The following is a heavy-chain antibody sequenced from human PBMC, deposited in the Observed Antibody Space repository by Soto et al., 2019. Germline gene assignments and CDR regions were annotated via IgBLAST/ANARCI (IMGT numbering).Heavy chain of an antibody. J-gene: IGHJ6*02. CDR3: ARDVVAVAGTPLYYYYGMDV. Sequence: GGSLRLSCAASGFTFSSYAMSWVRQAPGKGLEWVSAISGSGGSTYYADSVKGRFTISRDNSKNTLYLQMNSLRAEDTAVYYCARDVVAVAGTPLYYYYGMDVWGQGTTVTVSS. CDR1: GFTFSSYA. V-gene: IGHV3-23*01. D-gene: IGHD6-19*01. CDR2: ISGSGGST.